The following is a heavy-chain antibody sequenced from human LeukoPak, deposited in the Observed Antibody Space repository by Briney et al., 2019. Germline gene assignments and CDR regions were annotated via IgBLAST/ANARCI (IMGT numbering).Heavy chain of an antibody. Sequence: SETLSLTCTVSGDSISSSSYYWGWIRQPPGKGLEWIGSIYYSGSVYYNSSLKSRVTISVDTSKSQFSLKLTSVTAADTAVYYCARHGSSGYYPGRCDYWGQGTLVTVSS. D-gene: IGHD3-22*01. V-gene: IGHV4-39*01. CDR3: ARHGSSGYYPGRCDY. J-gene: IGHJ4*02. CDR2: IYYSGSV. CDR1: GDSISSSSYY.